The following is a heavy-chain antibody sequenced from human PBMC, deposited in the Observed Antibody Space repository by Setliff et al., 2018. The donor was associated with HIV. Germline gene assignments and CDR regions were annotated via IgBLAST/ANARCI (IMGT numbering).Heavy chain of an antibody. CDR3: ARGGTSSNWFGP. CDR1: GGSISSGSYY. Sequence: SETLSLTCTVSGGSISSGSYYWSWMRQPAGKGLEWIGHIYTSGSTNYNPSLKSRVTISVDTSTNQFSLKLSSVTAADTAVYYCARGGTSSNWFGPWGQGTLVTVSS. J-gene: IGHJ5*02. V-gene: IGHV4-61*09. D-gene: IGHD2-2*01. CDR2: IYTSGST.